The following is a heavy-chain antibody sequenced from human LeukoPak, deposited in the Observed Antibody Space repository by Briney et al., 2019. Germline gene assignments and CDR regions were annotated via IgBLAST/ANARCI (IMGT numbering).Heavy chain of an antibody. CDR2: IHTSGTT. V-gene: IGHV4-4*07. D-gene: IGHD6-19*01. J-gene: IGHJ4*02. CDR1: SDSISTYY. CDR3: ASRIAVAGTAFDY. Sequence: PSETLSLTCTVSSDSISTYYWSWIRQPAGKGLEWIGRIHTSGTTNYNPSLMGRVTMSADTSNNQFSLRLNSVTAADTAVYYCASRIAVAGTAFDYWGQGTLVTVSS.